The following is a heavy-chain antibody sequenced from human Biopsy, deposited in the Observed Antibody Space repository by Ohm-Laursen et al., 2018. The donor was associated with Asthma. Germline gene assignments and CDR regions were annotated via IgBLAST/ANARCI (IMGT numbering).Heavy chain of an antibody. Sequence: GTLSLTCTVSGGAVSTGSYYWSWIRQPPGKGLEWLGYIYYTGSDNYNPSLKSRVTISVDTSKNQFSLRLNSVTAADTAVYYCARGPNYHGSGRAPIGMDVWGQGTTVTVSS. D-gene: IGHD3-10*01. V-gene: IGHV4-61*01. CDR1: GGAVSTGSYY. CDR2: IYYTGSD. J-gene: IGHJ6*02. CDR3: ARGPNYHGSGRAPIGMDV.